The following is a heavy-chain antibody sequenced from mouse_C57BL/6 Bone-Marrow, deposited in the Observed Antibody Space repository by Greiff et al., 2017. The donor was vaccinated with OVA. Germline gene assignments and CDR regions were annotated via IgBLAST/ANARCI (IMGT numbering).Heavy chain of an antibody. D-gene: IGHD2-4*01. Sequence: VHLVESGAELVKPGASVKMSCKASGYTFTTYPIEWMKQTHGKSLEWIGNFHPYNDDTKYNEKFKGKATWTVDKSSSTVSLELSRLTSDDAAVDDCARPGDYDGDWFAYWGQGTLVTVSA. CDR1: GYTFTTYP. J-gene: IGHJ3*01. V-gene: IGHV1-47*01. CDR3: ARPGDYDGDWFAY. CDR2: FHPYNDDT.